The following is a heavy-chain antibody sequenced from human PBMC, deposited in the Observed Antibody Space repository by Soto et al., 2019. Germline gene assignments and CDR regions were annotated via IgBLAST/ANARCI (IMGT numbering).Heavy chain of an antibody. Sequence: EVQLLESGGDLVQPGGSLRLSCAASGFTFSTYAMTWVGQVPGMGLDWVSSISSSGAHTYYADSVKGRFTISRDNSKNTLYLQMNSLRAEDTAIYYCAIVSNSENYGVYWGRGTLVTVSS. CDR2: ISSSGAHT. J-gene: IGHJ4*02. V-gene: IGHV3-23*01. CDR3: AIVSNSENYGVY. D-gene: IGHD4-17*01. CDR1: GFTFSTYA.